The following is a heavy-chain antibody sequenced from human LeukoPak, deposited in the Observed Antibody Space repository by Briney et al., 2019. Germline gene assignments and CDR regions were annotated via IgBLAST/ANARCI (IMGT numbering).Heavy chain of an antibody. Sequence: SETLSLTCTVSGGSISSSSYYWGWIRQPPGKGLEWIGSIYYSGSIYYNPSLKSRVTISVDTSKNQFSLKLSSVTAADTAVYYCARDPDYYDSSGYSKEVAFDIWGQGTMVTVSS. D-gene: IGHD3-22*01. V-gene: IGHV4-39*07. CDR1: GGSISSSSYY. CDR2: IYYSGSI. CDR3: ARDPDYYDSSGYSKEVAFDI. J-gene: IGHJ3*02.